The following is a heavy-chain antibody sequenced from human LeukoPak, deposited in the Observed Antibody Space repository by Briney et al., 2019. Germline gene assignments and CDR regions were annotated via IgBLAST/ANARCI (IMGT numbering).Heavy chain of an antibody. Sequence: SETLSLTCTVSGGSISSSSYYWGWIRQPPGKGLEWIGSIYYSGSTYYNPSLKSRVTISVDTSKNQFSLKLSSVTAADTAVYYCASFREYYGGNFTSWWYFDLWGRGTLVTVSS. CDR1: GGSISSSSYY. CDR2: IYYSGST. J-gene: IGHJ2*01. D-gene: IGHD4-23*01. CDR3: ASFREYYGGNFTSWWYFDL. V-gene: IGHV4-39*07.